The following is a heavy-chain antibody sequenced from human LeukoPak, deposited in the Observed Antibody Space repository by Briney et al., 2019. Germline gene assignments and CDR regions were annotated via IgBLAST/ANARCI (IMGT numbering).Heavy chain of an antibody. CDR3: ASAPTTDYYYGMDV. J-gene: IGHJ6*04. CDR2: IYSGGSI. D-gene: IGHD1-26*01. Sequence: GGSLRLSCAASGFTFSSNYMSWVRQAPGKGLEWVSVIYSGGSIYYADSVKGRFTISRDDSKNTLYLQMNSLRAEDTAVYYCASAPTTDYYYGMDVWGKGTTVTVSS. V-gene: IGHV3-53*01. CDR1: GFTFSSNY.